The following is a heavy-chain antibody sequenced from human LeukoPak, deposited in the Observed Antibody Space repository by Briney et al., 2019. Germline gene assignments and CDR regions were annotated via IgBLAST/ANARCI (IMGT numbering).Heavy chain of an antibody. CDR2: IYDSGST. CDR3: AREVIDCSGDCYPYYFDY. D-gene: IGHD2-21*02. V-gene: IGHV4-59*01. Sequence: PSETLSLTCTVSGGSISNYYWSWLRQPPGKGLEWIGYIYDSGSTNYNPSLKSRVTISVDPSKNQFSLKLSSVTAADTAVYYCAREVIDCSGDCYPYYFDYWGQGTLVTVSS. J-gene: IGHJ4*02. CDR1: GGSISNYY.